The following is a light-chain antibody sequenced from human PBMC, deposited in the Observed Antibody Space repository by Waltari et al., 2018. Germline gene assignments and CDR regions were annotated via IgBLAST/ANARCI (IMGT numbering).Light chain of an antibody. V-gene: IGLV2-14*01. Sequence: QSALTQPASVSGSPGQSITISCTGTSRDVGGYNYAPWYHQHPGKAPKLMIHEVSNRPSGVSNRFSGSKSGNTASLTISGLQAEDEADYYCSSYTSSSTLVVFGGGTKLTVL. CDR2: EVS. CDR3: SSYTSSSTLVV. J-gene: IGLJ2*01. CDR1: SRDVGGYNY.